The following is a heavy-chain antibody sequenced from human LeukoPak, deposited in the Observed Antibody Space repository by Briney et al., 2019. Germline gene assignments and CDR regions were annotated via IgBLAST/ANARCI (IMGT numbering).Heavy chain of an antibody. J-gene: IGHJ4*02. D-gene: IGHD1-1*01. V-gene: IGHV1-2*02. CDR2: INPNSGGT. CDR3: ARAYYNWNDGCLDY. Sequence: ASVKVSCKASGYTFTGYYTHWVRQAPGQGLEWMGWINPNSGGTNYAQKFQGRVTMTRDTSISTAYMELSRLRSDDTAVYYCARAYYNWNDGCLDYWGQGTLVTVSS. CDR1: GYTFTGYY.